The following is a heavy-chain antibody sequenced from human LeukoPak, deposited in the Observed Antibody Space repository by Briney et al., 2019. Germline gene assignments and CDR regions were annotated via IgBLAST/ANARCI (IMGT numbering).Heavy chain of an antibody. CDR1: GFSFSNYG. CDR3: ARSDNGGWGYCDY. D-gene: IGHD3-16*01. J-gene: IGHJ4*02. CDR2: IWYDGSNK. Sequence: GGSLRLSCAASGFSFSNYGMHWVRQAPGKGLEWVAVIWYDGSNKYYADSVKGRFTISRDNSKNTLYVQMGSLRAEDTAVYYCARSDNGGWGYCDYWGQGSLVTVSS. V-gene: IGHV3-33*01.